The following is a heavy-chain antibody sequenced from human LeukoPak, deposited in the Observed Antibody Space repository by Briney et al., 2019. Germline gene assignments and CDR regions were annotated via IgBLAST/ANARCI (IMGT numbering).Heavy chain of an antibody. Sequence: PSETLSLTCTVSGGSISSGDYYWSWIRQPPGKGLEWIGYIYYSGSTYYNPSLKSRVTTSVDTSKNQFSLKLSSVTAADTAVYYCARVDSSSWRPMKFDYWGQGTLVTVSS. J-gene: IGHJ4*02. CDR3: ARVDSSSWRPMKFDY. CDR2: IYYSGST. V-gene: IGHV4-30-4*08. D-gene: IGHD6-13*01. CDR1: GGSISSGDYY.